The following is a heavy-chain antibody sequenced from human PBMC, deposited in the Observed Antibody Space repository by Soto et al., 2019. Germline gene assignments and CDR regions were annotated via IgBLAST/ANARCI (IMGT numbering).Heavy chain of an antibody. CDR1: GFPFSSYA. J-gene: IGHJ4*02. D-gene: IGHD2-15*01. Sequence: GGSLRLSCAASGFPFSSYAMTWVRQAPGKGLEWVSAISGSGSSTYYADSVKGRFTISRDNSKHTLYLQMNSLRAEDTAVYYFAKDTADCSGGSCYSFPQVDYWGQGTLVTVSS. CDR3: AKDTADCSGGSCYSFPQVDY. CDR2: ISGSGSST. V-gene: IGHV3-23*01.